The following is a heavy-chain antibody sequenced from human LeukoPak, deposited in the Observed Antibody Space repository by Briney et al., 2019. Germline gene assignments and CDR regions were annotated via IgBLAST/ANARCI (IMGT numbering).Heavy chain of an antibody. CDR3: AKNRDSSDYPRDFDY. J-gene: IGHJ4*02. V-gene: IGHV3-30*02. CDR1: RFTFSSYG. Sequence: QAGGSLRLSCAASRFTFSSYGMHWVRQTPGKGLEWVAFIRHDGSYQQYADSVKGRFTVSRDNFKDTVYLQMNSLSTEDTAVYYCAKNRDSSDYPRDFDYWGQGTLVTVSS. CDR2: IRHDGSYQ. D-gene: IGHD3-22*01.